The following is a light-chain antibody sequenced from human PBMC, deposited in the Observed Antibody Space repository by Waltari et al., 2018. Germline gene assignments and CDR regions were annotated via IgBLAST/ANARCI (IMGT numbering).Light chain of an antibody. Sequence: QSALTQPRSVSGSPRQSVAISCTGTNNDVGYYDYVSWYPQPPNEAPKLLIFGVSQRPSGVPDRFSGSKAGNTASLSISGLQAEDEADYYCCSYAGGFTWVFGGGTRLTV. CDR3: CSYAGGFTWV. CDR2: GVS. CDR1: NNDVGYYDY. V-gene: IGLV2-11*01. J-gene: IGLJ3*02.